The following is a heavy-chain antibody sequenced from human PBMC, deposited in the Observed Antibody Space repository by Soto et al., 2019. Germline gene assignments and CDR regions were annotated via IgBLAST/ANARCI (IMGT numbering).Heavy chain of an antibody. Sequence: QVQLQESGPGLVKPSQTLSLTCTVSGGSISSGGYYWSWIRQHPGKGLEWIGYIYYSGSTYYNPSLKSRVTISVDPSKNQFSLQLSSVTAADTAVYYCARATYYYGSGSPIDYWGQGTLVTVSS. CDR3: ARATYYYGSGSPIDY. D-gene: IGHD3-10*01. CDR2: IYYSGST. CDR1: GGSISSGGYY. V-gene: IGHV4-31*03. J-gene: IGHJ4*02.